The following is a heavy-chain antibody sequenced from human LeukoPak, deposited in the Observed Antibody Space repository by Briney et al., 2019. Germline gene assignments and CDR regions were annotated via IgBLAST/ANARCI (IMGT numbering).Heavy chain of an antibody. D-gene: IGHD5-12*01. CDR2: INHSGGT. Sequence: SETLSLTCTVSGVSISSYYWSWIRQPPGKGLEWISNINHSGGTDYKHSLKSRATVSTDTSKNPFSLKLNTVSAADTAVYYCARNQATRVPLRKGFDKWGQGALVTVSS. V-gene: IGHV4-59*01. CDR1: GVSISSYY. CDR3: ARNQATRVPLRKGFDK. J-gene: IGHJ4*02.